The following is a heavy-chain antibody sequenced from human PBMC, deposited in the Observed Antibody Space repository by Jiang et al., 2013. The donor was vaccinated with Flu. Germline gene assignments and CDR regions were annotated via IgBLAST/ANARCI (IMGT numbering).Heavy chain of an antibody. CDR3: TSPTNGYSYGTY. CDR1: GFTFSGSA. V-gene: IGHV3-73*01. D-gene: IGHD5-18*01. J-gene: IGHJ4*02. Sequence: LVQPGGSLKLSCAASGFTFSGSAMHWVRQASGKGLEWVGRIRSKANSYATAYAASVKGRFTISRDDSKNTAYLQMNSLKTEDTAVYYCTSPTNGYSYGTYWGQGTLVTVSS. CDR2: IRSKANSYAT.